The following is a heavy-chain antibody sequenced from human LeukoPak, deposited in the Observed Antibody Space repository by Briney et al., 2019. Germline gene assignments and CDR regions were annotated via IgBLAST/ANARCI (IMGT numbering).Heavy chain of an antibody. CDR3: ARAWITYSTRWYVSAFDY. J-gene: IGHJ4*02. V-gene: IGHV3-7*01. D-gene: IGHD6-13*01. Sequence: QTGGSLRLSCAASGFTFSSYWMSWVRQAPGKGLGWVANIKQDESEKYYGDSVKGRFTISRDNAKNSLYLQMNSLRAEDTAIYYCARAWITYSTRWYVSAFDYWGQGTLVTVSS. CDR1: GFTFSSYW. CDR2: IKQDESEK.